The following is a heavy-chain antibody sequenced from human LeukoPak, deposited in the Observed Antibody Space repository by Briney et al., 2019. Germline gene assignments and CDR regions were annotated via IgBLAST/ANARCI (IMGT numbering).Heavy chain of an antibody. D-gene: IGHD4-23*01. CDR2: INPNSGGT. CDR3: ARGVTLQGFDY. Sequence: ASVKVSCKASGYTFTGYYMHWVRQGPGQGLEWMGWINPNSGGTNYAQKPQGRVTMTTDTSTSTAYMELRSLGTDVTAVYYCARGVTLQGFDYWGQGTLVTVSS. CDR1: GYTFTGYY. V-gene: IGHV1-2*02. J-gene: IGHJ4*02.